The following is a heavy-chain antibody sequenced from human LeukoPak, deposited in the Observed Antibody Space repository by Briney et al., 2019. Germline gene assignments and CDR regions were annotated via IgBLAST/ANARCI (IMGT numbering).Heavy chain of an antibody. CDR3: AIAERGLAIDY. CDR1: GFIFSNYA. V-gene: IGHV3-64*01. J-gene: IGHJ4*02. Sequence: PGGSLRLSCAASGFIFSNYAMHWVRQAPGKGLEYVSAISSSGDNTYYANSVKGRFTISRDNSKNTLFLQMGSLRAEDMAVYYCAIAERGLAIDYWGQGTLVTVSS. D-gene: IGHD5-12*01. CDR2: ISSSGDNT.